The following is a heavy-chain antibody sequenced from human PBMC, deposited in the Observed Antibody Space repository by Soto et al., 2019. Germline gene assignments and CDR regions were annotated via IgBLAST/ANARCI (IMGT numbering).Heavy chain of an antibody. Sequence: GGSLRLSCAASGFTFSTYAMHWVRQAPGKGLEWVAVISYDVSNKFYADSVKGRFTMSRDNSKNTLYLQMNSLRAEDTAVYYCARPIVVVSDATQSILNGITGYYGMDVWGRGTKVTVSS. CDR3: ARPIVVVSDATQSILNGITGYYGMDV. J-gene: IGHJ6*02. CDR1: GFTFSTYA. V-gene: IGHV3-30-3*01. D-gene: IGHD2-2*01. CDR2: ISYDVSNK.